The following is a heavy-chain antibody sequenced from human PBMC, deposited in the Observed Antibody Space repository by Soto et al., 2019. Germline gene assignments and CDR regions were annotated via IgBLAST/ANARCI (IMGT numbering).Heavy chain of an antibody. D-gene: IGHD6-19*01. Sequence: SRNRALSAASVSSNSAAWNWIRKSPSRGLDWLGRTYYRSKWYSDYAVSVKSRICFNAGTSNSQFDRQLNSVTPADTAVYYCARGQWRGFDYWGQGTQIAVAS. CDR1: AASVSSNSAA. CDR3: ARGQWRGFDY. V-gene: IGHV6-1*01. CDR2: TYYRSKWYS. J-gene: IGHJ4*01.